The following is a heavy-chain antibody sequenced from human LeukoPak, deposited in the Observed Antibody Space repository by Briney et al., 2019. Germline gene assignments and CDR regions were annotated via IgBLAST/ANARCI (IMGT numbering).Heavy chain of an antibody. D-gene: IGHD1-1*01. Sequence: SETLSLTCSVSGDSISFHFWSWIRQPPGKGLEWIGHTYYGGSTDYNPSLASRGTVSADPSKNQFSLKLSSVTAADTAVYYCATLWRAAGNAFDIWGQGTVVIVSS. CDR3: ATLWRAAGNAFDI. V-gene: IGHV4-59*11. J-gene: IGHJ3*02. CDR1: GDSISFHF. CDR2: TYYGGST.